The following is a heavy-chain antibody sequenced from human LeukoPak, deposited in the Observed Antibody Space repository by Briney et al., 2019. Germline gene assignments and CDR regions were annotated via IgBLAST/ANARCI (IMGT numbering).Heavy chain of an antibody. CDR2: IYYSGST. J-gene: IGHJ4*02. CDR3: AGGGDSGGYYYPMFDY. Sequence: SETLSLTCTVSGGSISSYYWSWIRQPPGKGLEWIGYIYYSGSTNYNPSLKSRVTISVDTSKNQFSLKLSSVTAADTAVYYCAGGGDSGGYYYPMFDYWGQGTLVTVSS. V-gene: IGHV4-59*01. D-gene: IGHD3-22*01. CDR1: GGSISSYY.